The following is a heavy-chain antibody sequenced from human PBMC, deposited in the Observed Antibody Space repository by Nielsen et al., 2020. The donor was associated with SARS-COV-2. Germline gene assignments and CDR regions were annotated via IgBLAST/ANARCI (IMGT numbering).Heavy chain of an antibody. J-gene: IGHJ4*02. V-gene: IGHV3-15*01. Sequence: GGSLRLSCAASGFTFSNAWMSWVRQAPGKGLEWVGRIKSKTDGGTTDYAAPVKGRFTISRDDSKNTLYLQMNSLKTEDTAVYYCTTESPEYIVVVVAATDYWGQGTLVTVSS. CDR2: IKSKTDGGTT. CDR1: GFTFSNAW. CDR3: TTESPEYIVVVVAATDY. D-gene: IGHD2-15*01.